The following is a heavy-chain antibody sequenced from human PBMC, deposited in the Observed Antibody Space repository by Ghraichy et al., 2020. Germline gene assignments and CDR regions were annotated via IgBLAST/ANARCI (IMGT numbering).Heavy chain of an antibody. Sequence: ASVKVSCKASGYTFTSYVISWVRQAPGQGLEWMGWISAYKCNTNYAQKLQGRVTMTTDTSTSTAYIELRSLRSDDTAVYYCARDPFRSNTVTTFRYGMDVWGQGTTVTVSS. D-gene: IGHD4-17*01. CDR2: ISAYKCNT. J-gene: IGHJ6*02. CDR1: GYTFTSYV. CDR3: ARDPFRSNTVTTFRYGMDV. V-gene: IGHV1-18*01.